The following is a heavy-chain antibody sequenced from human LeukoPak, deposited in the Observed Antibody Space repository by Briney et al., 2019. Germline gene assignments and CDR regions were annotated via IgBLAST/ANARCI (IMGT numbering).Heavy chain of an antibody. CDR3: ARDLTYYYDSSGYYTKTLYYYYGMDV. J-gene: IGHJ6*02. CDR1: GFTFSSYG. D-gene: IGHD3-22*01. CDR2: ICYDGSNK. Sequence: GGSLRLSCAASGFTFSSYGMHWVRQAPGKGLEGVAVICYDGSNKNYADSVKGGLTISRESSKKTLYVEENSLRAKDTAVYYCARDLTYYYDSSGYYTKTLYYYYGMDVWGQGTTVTVSS. V-gene: IGHV3-33*01.